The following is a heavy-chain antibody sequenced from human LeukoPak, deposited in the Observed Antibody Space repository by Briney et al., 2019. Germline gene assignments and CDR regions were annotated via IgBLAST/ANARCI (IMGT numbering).Heavy chain of an antibody. V-gene: IGHV1-69*05. CDR2: IIPIFGAA. J-gene: IGHJ4*02. CDR3: ARGPTVALDY. CDR1: GGTFSSYA. Sequence: ASVKVSCKASGGTFSSYAISWVRQAPGQGLEWMGGIIPIFGAANYAQKFQGRVTITTDESTSTAYMELNSLRSEDTAVYYCARGPTVALDYWGQGTLVTVSS. D-gene: IGHD6-19*01.